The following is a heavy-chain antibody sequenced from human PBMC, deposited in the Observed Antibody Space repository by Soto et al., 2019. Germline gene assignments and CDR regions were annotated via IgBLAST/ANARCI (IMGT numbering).Heavy chain of an antibody. V-gene: IGHV3-9*01. CDR2: ISWNSARI. J-gene: IGHJ6*02. D-gene: IGHD5-12*01. CDR1: GFTFDDYG. CDR3: AKDYYSGYEWRDYYHGMDV. Sequence: PGGSLRLSCAASGFTFDDYGMHWVRQTPGKGLEWVSGISWNSARIGYADSVKGRFTIPRDNSKNTVYLQMNSLRAEDTAVYYCAKDYYSGYEWRDYYHGMDVWGQGTTVTVSS.